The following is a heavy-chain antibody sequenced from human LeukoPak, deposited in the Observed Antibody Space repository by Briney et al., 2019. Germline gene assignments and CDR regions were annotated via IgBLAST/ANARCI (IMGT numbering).Heavy chain of an antibody. J-gene: IGHJ4*01. Sequence: GGSLRLSCAASGFTFNSYAMSWFRQAPGKGLEWVSGIGDSGGSTDYADSVKGRFTISRDNSKNTLYLQMNSLRAEDTAVYYCATKYFDSSGYYGYWGHGSLVTVSS. V-gene: IGHV3-23*01. CDR1: GFTFNSYA. D-gene: IGHD3-22*01. CDR3: ATKYFDSSGYYGY. CDR2: IGDSGGST.